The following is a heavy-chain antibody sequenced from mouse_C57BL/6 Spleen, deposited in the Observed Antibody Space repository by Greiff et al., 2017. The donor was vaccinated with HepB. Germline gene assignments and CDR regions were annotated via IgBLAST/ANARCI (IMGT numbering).Heavy chain of an antibody. CDR2: ISNGGGST. Sequence: EVKLMESGGGLVQPGGSLKLSCAASGFTFSDYYMYWVRQTPEKRLEWVAYISNGGGSTYYPDTVKGRFTISRDNAKNTLYLQMSRLKSEDTAMYYCASPSPFAYWGQGTLVTVSA. V-gene: IGHV5-12*01. CDR3: ASPSPFAY. J-gene: IGHJ3*01. CDR1: GFTFSDYY.